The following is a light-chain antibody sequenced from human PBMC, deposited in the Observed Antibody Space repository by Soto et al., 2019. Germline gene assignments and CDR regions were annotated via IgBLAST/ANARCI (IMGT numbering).Light chain of an antibody. CDR1: QSVSSSY. V-gene: IGKV3-20*01. Sequence: EILLTQSPGTLSLSPGERATLSCRASQSVSSSYLAWHQQKPGQARRLLIYRASSRATGIPDRFSGSGSGTDITLTNSSLKSEDFAVYYCQQYDNWLTGTFGQGAKV. CDR3: QQYDNWLTGT. J-gene: IGKJ1*01. CDR2: RAS.